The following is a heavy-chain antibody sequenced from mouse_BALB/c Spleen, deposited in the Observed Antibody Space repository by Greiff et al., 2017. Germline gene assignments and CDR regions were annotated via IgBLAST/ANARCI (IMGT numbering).Heavy chain of an antibody. CDR2: ISTYYGDA. D-gene: IGHD4-1*01. J-gene: IGHJ2*01. Sequence: VQGVESGAELVRPGVSVKISCKGSGYTFTDYAMHWVKQSHAKSLEWIGVISTYYGDASYNQKFKGKATMTVDKSSSTAYMELARLTSEDSAIYYCARSGTGTGYYFDYWGQGTTLTVSS. V-gene: IGHV1S137*01. CDR1: GYTFTDYA. CDR3: ARSGTGTGYYFDY.